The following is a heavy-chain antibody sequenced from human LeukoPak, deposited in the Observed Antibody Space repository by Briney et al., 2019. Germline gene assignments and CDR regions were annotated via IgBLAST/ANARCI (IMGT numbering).Heavy chain of an antibody. Sequence: PGGSLRLSCAASGFTFSSYGMHWVRQAPGKGLGWVAVIWYDGSNKYYADSVKGRFTISRDNAKNSLYLQMNSLRAEDTAVYYCARGRYGDYPFDYWGQGTLVTVSS. CDR3: ARGRYGDYPFDY. D-gene: IGHD4-17*01. CDR1: GFTFSSYG. CDR2: IWYDGSNK. J-gene: IGHJ4*02. V-gene: IGHV3-33*01.